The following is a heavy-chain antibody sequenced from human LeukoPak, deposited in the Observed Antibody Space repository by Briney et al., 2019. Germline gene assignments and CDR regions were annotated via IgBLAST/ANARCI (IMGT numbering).Heavy chain of an antibody. Sequence: GGSLRLSCAASGFTFSNYGMHWVRQAPGKGLEWVAIIWYDGSNKYYTDSVKGRFTISRDNSKNTLYLQMNSLRAEDTAVYYYATVRGYSGSWYADYWGQGTLVTVSS. V-gene: IGHV3-33*01. D-gene: IGHD6-13*01. CDR2: IWYDGSNK. J-gene: IGHJ4*02. CDR3: ATVRGYSGSWYADY. CDR1: GFTFSNYG.